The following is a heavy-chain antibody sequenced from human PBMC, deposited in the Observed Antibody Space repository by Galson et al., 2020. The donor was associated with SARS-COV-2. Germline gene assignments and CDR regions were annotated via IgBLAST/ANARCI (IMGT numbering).Heavy chain of an antibody. CDR2: IWYDGSNK. D-gene: IGHD6-6*01. Sequence: GGSLRLSCAASGFTFSSYAMHWVRQAPGKGLEWVAVIWYDGSNKYYADSVKGRFTISRDNSKNTLYLQMNSLRAEDTAVYYCATELIAAMSGLDYWGQGTLVTVSS. CDR3: ATELIAAMSGLDY. CDR1: GFTFSSYA. V-gene: IGHV3-33*01. J-gene: IGHJ4*02.